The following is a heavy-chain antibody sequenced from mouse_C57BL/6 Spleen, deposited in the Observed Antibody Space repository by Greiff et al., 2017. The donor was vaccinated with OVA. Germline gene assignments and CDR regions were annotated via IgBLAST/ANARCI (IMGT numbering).Heavy chain of an antibody. J-gene: IGHJ4*01. CDR2: IDPSDSET. D-gene: IGHD3-2*02. V-gene: IGHV1-52*01. Sequence: QVQLQQPGAELVRPGSSVKLSCKASGYTFTSYWMHWVKQRPIQGLEWIGNIDPSDSETHYNQKFKDKATLTVDKSSSTAYMQLCSLTSEDSAVYYCERKSSGYAYAMDDWGQGTSVTVAA. CDR3: ERKSSGYAYAMDD. CDR1: GYTFTSYW.